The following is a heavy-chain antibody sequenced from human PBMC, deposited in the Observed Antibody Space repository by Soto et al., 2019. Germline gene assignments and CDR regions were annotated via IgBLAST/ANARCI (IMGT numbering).Heavy chain of an antibody. J-gene: IGHJ4*02. V-gene: IGHV2-70*13. CDR2: IDWEDDK. D-gene: IGHD2-15*01. CDR3: SRTKRYCGVGSWYWDY. Sequence: HPLRQNCPFAGSPLNKKQKCVSWIRQPPGKALEWLALIDWEDDKYYSTSLKTRLTISKDTSTTQVVLTMTNMPPVDTATFYFSRTKRYCGVGSWYWDYWGQGTLVS. CDR1: GSPLNKKQKC.